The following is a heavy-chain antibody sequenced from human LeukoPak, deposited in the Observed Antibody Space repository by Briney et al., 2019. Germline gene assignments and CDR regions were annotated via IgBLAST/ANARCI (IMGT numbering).Heavy chain of an antibody. CDR3: ARGARYCSGGSCYFSWGNHYYYYYMDV. CDR1: GYTFTGYY. V-gene: IGHV1-2*02. CDR2: INPNSGGT. J-gene: IGHJ6*03. D-gene: IGHD2-15*01. Sequence: ASVKVSCKASGYTFTGYYMHWVRQAPGQGLEWMGWINPNSGGTNYAQKFQGRVTMTRDTSISTAYMELSSLRSEDTAVYYCARGARYCSGGSCYFSWGNHYYYYYMDVWGKGTTVTVSS.